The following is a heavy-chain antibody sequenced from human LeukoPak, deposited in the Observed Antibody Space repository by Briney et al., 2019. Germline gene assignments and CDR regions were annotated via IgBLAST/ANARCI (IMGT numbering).Heavy chain of an antibody. CDR2: INPSGGST. CDR3: ATAKFGGNSYFDY. D-gene: IGHD4-23*01. CDR1: GHTFTSYY. J-gene: IGHJ4*02. V-gene: IGHV1-46*01. Sequence: GASVKVSCKASGHTFTSYYMHWVRQAPGQGLEWMGIINPSGGSTNYAQKFQGRVTMTRDTSTSTVYMELSSLRSEDTAVYYCATAKFGGNSYFDYWGQGTLVTVSS.